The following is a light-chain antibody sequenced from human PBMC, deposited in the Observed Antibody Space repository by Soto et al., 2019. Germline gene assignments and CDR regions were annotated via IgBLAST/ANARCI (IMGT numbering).Light chain of an antibody. V-gene: IGKV1-27*01. Sequence: DIQMTQSPSSLSASVGDRVTITCRARQGISNYLAWYQQKPGKVPKLLIYAASTLQSRVPSRFSGSGSATDFTLTISSLQPEDVATYYCQKYSSAPLTFGQGTRLEIK. CDR2: AAS. CDR1: QGISNY. CDR3: QKYSSAPLT. J-gene: IGKJ5*01.